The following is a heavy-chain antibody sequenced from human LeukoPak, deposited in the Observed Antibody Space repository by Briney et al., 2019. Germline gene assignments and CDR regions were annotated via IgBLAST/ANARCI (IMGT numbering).Heavy chain of an antibody. V-gene: IGHV1-46*01. Sequence: ASVKVSCKASGYTFTSYYMHWVRQAPGQGLEWMGIINPSGGSTSYAQKFQGRVTMTRDMSTSTVYMELSSLRSGDTAVYYCARVAYCSSTSCYTGAFDIWSQGAMVTVSS. CDR3: ARVAYCSSTSCYTGAFDI. J-gene: IGHJ3*02. CDR2: INPSGGST. D-gene: IGHD2-2*02. CDR1: GYTFTSYY.